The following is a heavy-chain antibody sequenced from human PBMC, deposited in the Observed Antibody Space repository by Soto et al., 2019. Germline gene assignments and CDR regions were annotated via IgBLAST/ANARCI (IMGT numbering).Heavy chain of an antibody. J-gene: IGHJ4*02. CDR1: GDSISSSSYY. CDR2: VYDSGST. CDR3: ASTGDWDNWNYLN. D-gene: IGHD1-7*01. Sequence: QLQLQESGPGLVKPSETLSLTCTVSGDSISSSSYYWGWVRQPPGKGLEWIGCVYDSGSTYYNPSLKSRVTISEDTSKNQCSLKLSSVAAADPAVYYCASTGDWDNWNYLNWGQGTLVTVSS. V-gene: IGHV4-39*01.